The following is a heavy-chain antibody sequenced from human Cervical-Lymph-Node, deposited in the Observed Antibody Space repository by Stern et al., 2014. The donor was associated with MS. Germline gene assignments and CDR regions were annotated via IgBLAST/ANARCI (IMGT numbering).Heavy chain of an antibody. CDR1: GASVGGGDWY. Sequence: VQLVESGPGLVKPSQTLSLACAVSGASVGGGDWYWSWIRQPPGKGLEWLGHIYYSGTTYYKPALQRRLILPIEPSKNQISLNLPSVTAANTAVVYCAEAIGNYEFLESLDMWGQGTMVTVSS. V-gene: IGHV4-30-4*01. CDR3: AEAIGNYEFLESLDM. J-gene: IGHJ3*02. CDR2: IYYSGTT. D-gene: IGHD3-3*01.